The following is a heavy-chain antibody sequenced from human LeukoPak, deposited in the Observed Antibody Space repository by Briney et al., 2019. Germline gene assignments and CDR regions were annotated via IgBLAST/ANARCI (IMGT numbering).Heavy chain of an antibody. D-gene: IGHD2-15*01. CDR2: IYTSGGT. Sequence: SETLSLTCTVSGGSISSYYWSWIRQPPGKGLEWIGYIYTSGGTNYNPSLKSRVTISVDTSNNKFSLKLTSLTAADTAVYYCVRHLSAGRPAFDIWGQGTMVTVSS. CDR1: GGSISSYY. CDR3: VRHLSAGRPAFDI. V-gene: IGHV4-4*09. J-gene: IGHJ3*02.